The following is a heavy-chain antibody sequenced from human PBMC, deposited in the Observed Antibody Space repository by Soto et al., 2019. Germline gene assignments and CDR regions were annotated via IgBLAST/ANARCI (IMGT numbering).Heavy chain of an antibody. J-gene: IGHJ6*02. V-gene: IGHV4-59*01. CDR3: AREGYSSGYYYYYGMDV. D-gene: IGHD3-22*01. CDR1: GGSISSYY. CDR2: IYYSGST. Sequence: QVQLQESGPGLVKPSETLSLTCTVSGGSISSYYWSWIRQPPGKGLEWIGYIYYSGSTNYNPSLKSPVTIPGGSSKNQFSLKLSSVTAADTAVYYCAREGYSSGYYYYYGMDVWGQGTTVTVSS.